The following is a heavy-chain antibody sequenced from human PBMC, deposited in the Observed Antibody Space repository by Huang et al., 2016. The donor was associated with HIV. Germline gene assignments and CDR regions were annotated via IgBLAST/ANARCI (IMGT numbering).Heavy chain of an antibody. D-gene: IGHD3-22*01. V-gene: IGHV4-39*02. Sequence: LLLRESGSGLVKTSETMSLSCTVAFASISGNSTYWTWVRQSPGKGLEWIASMHYGGRIYYNPSLKSRVSMSVDTSHNQHFSLTLASVTAADTAVYFCASGPVIVSISRFYFEQWGPGILVTV. CDR3: ASGPVIVSISRFYFEQ. CDR2: MHYGGRI. J-gene: IGHJ4*02. CDR1: FASISGNSTY.